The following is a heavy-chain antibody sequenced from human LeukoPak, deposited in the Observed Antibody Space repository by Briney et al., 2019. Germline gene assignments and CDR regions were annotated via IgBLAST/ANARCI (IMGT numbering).Heavy chain of an antibody. CDR1: GYTLTSYG. CDR3: ARDPDTAMVSLGNWFDP. D-gene: IGHD5-18*01. V-gene: IGHV1-18*01. J-gene: IGHJ5*02. Sequence: ASVKVSCKAFGYTLTSYGINWVRQAPGQGLEWMGWISAYNGNTNYAQKLQGRVTITTDTSTSTAYMELRSLRSDDTAVYYCARDPDTAMVSLGNWFDPWGQGTLVTVSS. CDR2: ISAYNGNT.